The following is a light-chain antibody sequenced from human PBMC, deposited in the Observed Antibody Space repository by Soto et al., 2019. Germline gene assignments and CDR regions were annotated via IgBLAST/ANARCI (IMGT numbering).Light chain of an antibody. CDR3: QQYKSFPYT. Sequence: DIQMTQSPSTLSASLGDRVSITCRASQRVSNWLAWYQQKPGKAPKLLIYEASNLQSGVPSRFSGSGSGTEFTLTIISLQPDDFATYYCQQYKSFPYTFGQGTKVEIK. CDR2: EAS. V-gene: IGKV1-5*01. J-gene: IGKJ2*01. CDR1: QRVSNW.